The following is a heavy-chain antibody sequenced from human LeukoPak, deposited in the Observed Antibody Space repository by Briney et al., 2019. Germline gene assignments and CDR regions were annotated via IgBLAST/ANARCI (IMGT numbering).Heavy chain of an antibody. CDR2: INWNGGST. CDR3: VKGAGYYYDSRFDY. CDR1: GFTFDDYG. Sequence: GGSLRLSCAASGFTFDDYGMSWVRQAPGKGLEWVSGINWNGGSTGYADSVKGRFTISRDNAKNCLYLQMNSLRAEDTALYYCVKGAGYYYDSRFDYWGQEPWSPSPQ. J-gene: IGHJ4*01. D-gene: IGHD3-22*01. V-gene: IGHV3-20*04.